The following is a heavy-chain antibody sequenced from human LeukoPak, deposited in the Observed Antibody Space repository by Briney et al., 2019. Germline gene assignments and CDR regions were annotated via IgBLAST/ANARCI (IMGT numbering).Heavy chain of an antibody. J-gene: IGHJ3*02. V-gene: IGHV3-66*01. CDR2: IYSGGST. Sequence: PGGTLRLSCATSGFTVSSNYMSWVRQAPGKGPEWVSVIYSGGSTYYADSVKGRFTISRDNSKNTLYLQMNSLRAEDTAVYYCAREARDRGHAFDIWGQGTMVTVSS. CDR1: GFTVSSNY. D-gene: IGHD2-15*01. CDR3: AREARDRGHAFDI.